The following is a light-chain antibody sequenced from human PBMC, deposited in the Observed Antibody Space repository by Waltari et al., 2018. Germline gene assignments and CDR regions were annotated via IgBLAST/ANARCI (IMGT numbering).Light chain of an antibody. J-gene: IGKJ1*01. CDR3: QQYRINPWT. CDR1: ENVNSW. Sequence: DIQMTQSPSTLSASVGDRVTITCRASENVNSWLAWYQEKPWKVPKLLIQKASNLESGVPSRFSGSGSGTEFALTISSLQADDFATYYCQQYRINPWTFGQGTKVEI. CDR2: KAS. V-gene: IGKV1-5*03.